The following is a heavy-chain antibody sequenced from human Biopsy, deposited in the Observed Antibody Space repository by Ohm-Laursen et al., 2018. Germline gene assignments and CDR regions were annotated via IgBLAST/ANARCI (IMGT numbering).Heavy chain of an antibody. CDR3: AADSGSGSHFRFDY. CDR2: INPSGSDA. V-gene: IGHV1-46*01. CDR1: GYTFTNYY. Sequence: ASVKVSCKASGYTFTNYYMHWVRQAPGQGLEWMGIINPSGSDATYAQKFQGRVTVTRDTSTSTAYMDLSSLRSEDTAVYYCAADSGSGSHFRFDYWGQGALVSVSS. D-gene: IGHD3-10*01. J-gene: IGHJ4*02.